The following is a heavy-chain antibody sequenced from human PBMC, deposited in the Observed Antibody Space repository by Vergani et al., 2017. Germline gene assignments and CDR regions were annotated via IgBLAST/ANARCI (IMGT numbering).Heavy chain of an antibody. V-gene: IGHV3-9*01. CDR1: GFTFDDYA. D-gene: IGHD2-21*02. J-gene: IGHJ6*03. Sequence: VQLVESGGGLVQPGRSLRLSCAASGFTFDDYAMHWVRQAPGKGLEWVSGISWNSGSIGYADSVKGRFTISRDNAKNSLYLQMNSLRAEDTALYYCASGLRALVTGSYYFYYMDVWGKGTTVTVSS. CDR3: ASGLRALVTGSYYFYYMDV. CDR2: ISWNSGSI.